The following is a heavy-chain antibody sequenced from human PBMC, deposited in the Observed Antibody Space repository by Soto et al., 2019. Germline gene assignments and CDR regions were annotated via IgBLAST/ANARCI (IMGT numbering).Heavy chain of an antibody. V-gene: IGHV1-18*01. CDR3: ARERWLWFGELLRYGKGRDV. J-gene: IGHJ6*02. D-gene: IGHD3-10*01. Sequence: ASVKVSCKASGYTFTSYGISWVRQAPGQGLEWMGWISAYNGNTNYAQKLQGRVTMTTDTSTSTAYMELRSLRSDDTAVYYCARERWLWFGELLRYGKGRDVWGQGTTVTVSS. CDR2: ISAYNGNT. CDR1: GYTFTSYG.